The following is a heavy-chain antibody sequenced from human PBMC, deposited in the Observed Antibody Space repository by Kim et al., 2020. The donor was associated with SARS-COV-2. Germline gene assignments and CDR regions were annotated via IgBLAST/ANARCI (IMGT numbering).Heavy chain of an antibody. V-gene: IGHV3-30*18. CDR2: ISYDGASK. Sequence: GGSLRLSCAASGFTFSSYGMHWVRQAPGKGLEWVAFISYDGASKDYADSVKGRFTISKDFSKNTLYLHMNSLRTDDTAVYYCAKDSEYSSDWEGSWGQGTRVSVPS. D-gene: IGHD6-6*01. CDR1: GFTFSSYG. CDR3: AKDSEYSSDWEGS. J-gene: IGHJ5*02.